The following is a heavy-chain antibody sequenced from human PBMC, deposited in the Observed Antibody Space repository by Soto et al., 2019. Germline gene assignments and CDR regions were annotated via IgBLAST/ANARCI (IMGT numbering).Heavy chain of an antibody. D-gene: IGHD3-22*01. V-gene: IGHV3-64D*06. J-gene: IGHJ3*02. CDR3: VKGPYYYDNSGSSSNAFDI. Sequence: GGSLRLSCSVSVFIFSSYTMHWVRQAPGKGLEYVSGISNNGGSTYSADSVKDRFTISRDNSKNTLFLQMSSLRAADTAVYYCVKGPYYYDNSGSSSNAFDIWGQGTMVTVSS. CDR1: VFIFSSYT. CDR2: ISNNGGST.